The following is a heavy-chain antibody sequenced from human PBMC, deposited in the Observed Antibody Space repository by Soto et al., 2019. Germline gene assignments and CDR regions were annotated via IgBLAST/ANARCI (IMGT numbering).Heavy chain of an antibody. V-gene: IGHV1-8*01. D-gene: IGHD3-3*01. CDR1: GYTFTSYD. J-gene: IGHJ6*02. Sequence: GASVKVSCKASGYTFTSYDINWVRQATGQGLEWMGWMNPNSGNTGYAQKFQGRVTMTRNTSISTAYMELSSLRSEDTAVYYCARAGYYDFWSGYYKVLYGMDVWGQGTTVTVSS. CDR2: MNPNSGNT. CDR3: ARAGYYDFWSGYYKVLYGMDV.